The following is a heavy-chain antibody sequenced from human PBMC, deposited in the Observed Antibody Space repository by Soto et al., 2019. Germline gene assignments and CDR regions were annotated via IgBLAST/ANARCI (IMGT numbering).Heavy chain of an antibody. CDR1: GYTFTGYY. CDR3: AREEGFRITMDRGRWFDP. V-gene: IGHV1-2*02. Sequence: QIQLVQSGAEVKKPGASVKVSCRASGYTFTGYYLHWGRQAPGQGLDGRGWVNPISGDTNYAQKFQDRVIMTRDRSITTVHMELSRLRSDDTAVYYCAREEGFRITMDRGRWFDPWGQGTLVTVSS. CDR2: VNPISGDT. J-gene: IGHJ5*02. D-gene: IGHD3-10*01.